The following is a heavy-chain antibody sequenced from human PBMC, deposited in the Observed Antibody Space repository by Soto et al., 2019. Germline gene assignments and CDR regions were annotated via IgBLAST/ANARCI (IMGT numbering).Heavy chain of an antibody. J-gene: IGHJ4*02. CDR1: GGSISSSNW. CDR2: IYHSGST. CDR3: ACFSWDGYTAYYFDF. V-gene: IGHV4-4*02. D-gene: IGHD5-18*01. Sequence: SETLSLTCAVSGGSISSSNWWSWVRQPPGKGLEWIGEIYHSGSTNYNPSLKSRVTISVDKSKNQFSLKLSSVTAADTAVYSCACFSWDGYTAYYFDFWGTGTLLPVSS.